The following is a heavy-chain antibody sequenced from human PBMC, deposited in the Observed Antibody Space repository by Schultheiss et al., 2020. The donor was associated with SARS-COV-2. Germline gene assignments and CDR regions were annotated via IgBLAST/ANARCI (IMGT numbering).Heavy chain of an antibody. D-gene: IGHD1-1*01. Sequence: ASVKVSCKVSGYTLTELSMHWVRQAPGKGLEWMGGFDPEDGETIYAQKFQGRVTMTRDTSTSTVYMELSSLRSEDTAVYYCASGERSTDGMDVWGQGTTVTVSS. V-gene: IGHV1-24*01. CDR2: FDPEDGET. CDR3: ASGERSTDGMDV. J-gene: IGHJ6*02. CDR1: GYTLTELS.